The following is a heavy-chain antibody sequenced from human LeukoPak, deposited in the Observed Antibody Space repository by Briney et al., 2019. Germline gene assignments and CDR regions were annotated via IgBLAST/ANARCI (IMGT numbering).Heavy chain of an antibody. CDR1: GYSISSGYY. J-gene: IGHJ4*02. CDR3: ARPSARGYRYGRSDFDY. Sequence: AETLSLTCTVSGYSISSGYYWGCIRQPPGKRVELIGIIGRSGITYYNPSLKSRVTISVDTSKNQFSLKMSSVTAADTAVYYCARPSARGYRYGRSDFDYWGQGTLVTVSS. D-gene: IGHD5-18*01. CDR2: IGRSGIT. V-gene: IGHV4-38-2*02.